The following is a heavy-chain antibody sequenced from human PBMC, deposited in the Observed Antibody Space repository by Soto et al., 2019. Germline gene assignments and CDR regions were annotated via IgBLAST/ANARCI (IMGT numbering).Heavy chain of an antibody. Sequence: PGGSLRLSCAASEFTFSSYKMNWVRQAPGKGLEWVSSISSSSSYIYYADSVKGRFTISRDNAKKLLYLQMNSLRGEDTAVYYCASRTDYYFDKWGQGTLVTVSS. V-gene: IGHV3-21*01. CDR2: ISSSSSYI. D-gene: IGHD3-10*01. CDR1: EFTFSSYK. J-gene: IGHJ4*02. CDR3: ASRTDYYFDK.